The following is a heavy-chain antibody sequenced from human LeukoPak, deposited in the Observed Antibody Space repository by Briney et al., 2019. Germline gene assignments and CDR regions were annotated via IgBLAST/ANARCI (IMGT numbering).Heavy chain of an antibody. D-gene: IGHD3-3*01. Sequence: GGSLRLSCVASGFTFGKYWMSWVRQAPGKGLEWAANIKLDGSEKNYVDSVKGRFTISRDNTKSSLYLQMNSLRAEDTAVFYCARDQYDTWSRRGNFDSWGQGTLVIVSS. CDR2: IKLDGSEK. CDR3: ARDQYDTWSRRGNFDS. CDR1: GFTFGKYW. J-gene: IGHJ4*02. V-gene: IGHV3-7*03.